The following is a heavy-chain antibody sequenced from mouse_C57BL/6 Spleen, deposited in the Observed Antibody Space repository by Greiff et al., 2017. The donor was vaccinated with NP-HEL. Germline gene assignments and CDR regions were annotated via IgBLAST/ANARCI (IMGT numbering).Heavy chain of an antibody. Sequence: VQLQQSGAELVRPGTSVKMSCKASGYTFTNYWIGWAKQRPGHGLEWIGDIYPGGGYTNYNEKFKGKATLTADKSSSTAYMQVSSLTSEDSAIYYCARYYDYGAWFAYWGQGTLVTVSA. D-gene: IGHD2-4*01. CDR2: IYPGGGYT. V-gene: IGHV1-63*01. CDR3: ARYYDYGAWFAY. CDR1: GYTFTNYW. J-gene: IGHJ3*01.